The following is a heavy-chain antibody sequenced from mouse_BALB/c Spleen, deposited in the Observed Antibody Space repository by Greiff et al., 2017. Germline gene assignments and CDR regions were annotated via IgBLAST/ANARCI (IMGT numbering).Heavy chain of an antibody. Sequence: EVKLVESGGGLVKPGGSLKLSCAASGFTFSDYYMYWVRQTPEKRLEWVATISDGGSYTYYPDSVKGRFTISRDNARNILYLQMSSLRSEDTAMYYCARWDYGSSSYYFDYWGQGTTLTVSS. D-gene: IGHD1-1*01. CDR1: GFTFSDYY. V-gene: IGHV5-4*02. CDR2: ISDGGSYT. J-gene: IGHJ2*01. CDR3: ARWDYGSSSYYFDY.